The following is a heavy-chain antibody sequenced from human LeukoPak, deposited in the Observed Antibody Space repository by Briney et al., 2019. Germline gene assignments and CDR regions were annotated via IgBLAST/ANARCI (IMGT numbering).Heavy chain of an antibody. CDR2: IYSTVST. CDR3: ARAIADPYSFDS. D-gene: IGHD2-21*01. Sequence: PSETLSLTCTVSGGSINFYYWSWIRQPAGKGREWIGRIYSTVSTNYTPSLKSRVTMSVDKSKNQFSLNLSSVTAADTAVYYCARAIADPYSFDSWGQGTLVTVSS. J-gene: IGHJ4*02. V-gene: IGHV4-4*07. CDR1: GGSINFYY.